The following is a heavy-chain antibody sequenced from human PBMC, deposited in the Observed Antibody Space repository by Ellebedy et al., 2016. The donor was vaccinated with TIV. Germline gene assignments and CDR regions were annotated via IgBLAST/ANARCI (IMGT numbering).Heavy chain of an antibody. CDR1: GYTFTSYY. CDR2: ISAYNGNT. Sequence: ASVKVSCXASGYTFTSYYMHWVRQAPGQGLEWMGWISAYNGNTNYAQKLQGRVTMTTDTSTSTAYMELSSLRSEDTAVYYCARGPQQPGAQFDYWGQGTLVTVSS. V-gene: IGHV1-18*04. J-gene: IGHJ4*02. D-gene: IGHD6-13*01. CDR3: ARGPQQPGAQFDY.